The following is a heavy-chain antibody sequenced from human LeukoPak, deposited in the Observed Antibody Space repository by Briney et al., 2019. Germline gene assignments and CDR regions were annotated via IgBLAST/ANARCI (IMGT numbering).Heavy chain of an antibody. CDR2: ISGSGGST. V-gene: IGHV3-23*01. CDR1: GFNFSSYA. J-gene: IGHJ3*02. CDR3: AKGAYGSGSSSAFDT. D-gene: IGHD3-10*01. Sequence: GGSLRLSCAASGFNFSSYAMSWVRQAPGKGLEWVSAISGSGGSTYYADSVKGRFTISRDNSKNTLYLQMNSLRAEDTAVYYCAKGAYGSGSSSAFDTWGQGTMVTVSS.